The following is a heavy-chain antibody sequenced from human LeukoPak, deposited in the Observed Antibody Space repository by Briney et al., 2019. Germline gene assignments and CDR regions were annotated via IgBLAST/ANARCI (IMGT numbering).Heavy chain of an antibody. CDR2: IKQDGSEK. D-gene: IGHD3-10*01. Sequence: GGSLRLSCAASGFTFSSYWMSWVRQAPGKGLEWVANIKQDGSEKYYVDSVKGRFTISRDNAKNSLYLQMNSLRAEDTAVYYCVTTFVSSGVPNWFDPWGQGTLVTVSS. V-gene: IGHV3-7*01. CDR3: VTTFVSSGVPNWFDP. CDR1: GFTFSSYW. J-gene: IGHJ5*02.